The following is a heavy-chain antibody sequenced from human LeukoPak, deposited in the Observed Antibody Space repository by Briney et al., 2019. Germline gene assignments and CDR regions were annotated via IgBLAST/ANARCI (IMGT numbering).Heavy chain of an antibody. CDR1: GYSFTSYW. J-gene: IGHJ4*02. V-gene: IGHV5-51*01. CDR3: ARAVEDGYSLTYYFDY. CDR2: IYPGDSDT. Sequence: GESLKISCKGSGYSFTSYWIGWVRQMPGKGLEWMGIIYPGDSDTRYSPSFQGQVTISADKSISTAYLQWSSLKASDTAMYYCARAVEDGYSLTYYFDYWGQGTLVTVSP. D-gene: IGHD5-24*01.